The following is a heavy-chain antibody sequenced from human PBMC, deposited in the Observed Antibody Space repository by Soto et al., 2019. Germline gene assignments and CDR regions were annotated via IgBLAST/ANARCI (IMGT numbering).Heavy chain of an antibody. Sequence: QVQLQESGPGLVKPSETLSLTCTVSGDSISRYYWSWIRLSPGKGLEWIGYIYYSGETNYNPSVKSRVTISVDRTKNKFSLKLSSVTAADTAVYYCARDQGGEFLKGSGMDVWGQWTTVTVSS. CDR2: IYYSGET. V-gene: IGHV4-59*01. CDR3: ARDQGGEFLKGSGMDV. D-gene: IGHD3-10*01. CDR1: GDSISRYY. J-gene: IGHJ6*02.